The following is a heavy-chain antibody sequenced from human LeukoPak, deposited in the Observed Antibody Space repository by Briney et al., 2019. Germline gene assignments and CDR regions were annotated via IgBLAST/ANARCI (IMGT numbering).Heavy chain of an antibody. D-gene: IGHD3/OR15-3a*01. CDR2: IKQDGSEK. CDR3: ARDLDGFDY. V-gene: IGHV3-7*01. J-gene: IGHJ4*02. Sequence: PGGSLRLSCAASGLTFSSYWMSWVRQAPGKGLEWVANIKQDGSEKYYVDSVKGRFTISRDNAKNSLYLQMNSLRAEDTAVYYCARDLDGFDYWGQGTLVTVSS. CDR1: GLTFSSYW.